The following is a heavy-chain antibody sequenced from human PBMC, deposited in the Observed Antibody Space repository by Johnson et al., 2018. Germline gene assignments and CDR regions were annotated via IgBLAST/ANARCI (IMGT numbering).Heavy chain of an antibody. CDR2: ISYDGSNK. V-gene: IGHV3-30*03. J-gene: IGHJ4*02. CDR3: ARGRWLVF. Sequence: QVQLVQSGGGVVQPGRSLRLSCAASGFTFSSYGMHWVRQAPGKGLEWVAVISYDGSNKYYVDSVKGRFTISRDNARTSVSLQMNRLTVADTAVYFCARGRWLVFRGQGTRVTVSS. CDR1: GFTFSSYG. D-gene: IGHD6-19*01.